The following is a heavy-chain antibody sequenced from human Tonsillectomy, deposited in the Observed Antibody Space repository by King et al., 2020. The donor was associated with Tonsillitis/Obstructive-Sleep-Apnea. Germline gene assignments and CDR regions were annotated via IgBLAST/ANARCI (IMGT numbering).Heavy chain of an antibody. CDR1: GGSISSGGDY. Sequence: VQLQESGPGLVKPSQTLSLTCTVSGGSISSGGDYWSWIRQHPGKGLEWIGYIYYSGSTYYNPSLKSLVNISVDTSKNQFSLKLTSVTAADTAVYYCARARGGYRKSWFDPWGQGTLVTVSS. V-gene: IGHV4-31*01. D-gene: IGHD5-12*01. CDR3: ARARGGYRKSWFDP. CDR2: IYYSGST. J-gene: IGHJ5*02.